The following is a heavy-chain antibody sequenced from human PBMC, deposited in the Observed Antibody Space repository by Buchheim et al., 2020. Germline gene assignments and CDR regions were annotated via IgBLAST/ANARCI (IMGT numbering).Heavy chain of an antibody. CDR2: IYYSGST. V-gene: IGHV4-59*01. CDR1: GGSISSYY. J-gene: IGHJ4*02. Sequence: QVQLRESGPGLVKPSETLSLTCTVSGGSISSYYWSWIRQPPGKGLEWIGYIYYSGSTNYNPSLKSRVTISVDTSKNQFSLKLSSVTAADTAVYYCASSPSGYSYGFNWGQGTL. CDR3: ASSPSGYSYGFN. D-gene: IGHD5-18*01.